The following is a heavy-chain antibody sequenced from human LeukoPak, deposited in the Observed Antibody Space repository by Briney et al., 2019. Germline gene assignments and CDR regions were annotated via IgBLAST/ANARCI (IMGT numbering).Heavy chain of an antibody. Sequence: GGSLRLSRAASGFNVNNAGMSWVRQAPGKGLEWVGRIRSKIDGGATDYAAPVKGRFTISRDESKNTLYLQINSLKIEDTAMYYCYTSITDFWGQGTLVTVSS. D-gene: IGHD2-21*01. J-gene: IGHJ4*02. CDR1: GFNVNNAG. V-gene: IGHV3-15*07. CDR3: YTSITDF. CDR2: IRSKIDGGAT.